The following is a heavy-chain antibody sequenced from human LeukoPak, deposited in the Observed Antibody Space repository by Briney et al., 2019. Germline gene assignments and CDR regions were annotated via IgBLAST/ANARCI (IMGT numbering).Heavy chain of an antibody. J-gene: IGHJ4*02. Sequence: SETLSLTCAVSGGSISSGGYSWSWIRQPPGKGLEWIGYIYHSGSTYYNPSLKSRVTISVDRSKNQFSLKLSSVTAADTAVYYCARYSCGSGGSCYFDYWGQGTLVTVSS. CDR1: GGSISSGGYS. V-gene: IGHV4-30-2*01. CDR3: ARYSCGSGGSCYFDY. CDR2: IYHSGST. D-gene: IGHD2-15*01.